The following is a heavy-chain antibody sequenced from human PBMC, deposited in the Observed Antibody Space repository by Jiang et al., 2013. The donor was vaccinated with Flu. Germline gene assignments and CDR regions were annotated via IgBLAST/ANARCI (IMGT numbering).Heavy chain of an antibody. J-gene: IGHJ4*02. V-gene: IGHV5-51*01. CDR1: GYSFTSYW. CDR3: ARHAWGWLQNQHFDY. D-gene: IGHD5-24*01. CDR2: IYPGDSDT. Sequence: SGAEVKKPGESLKISCKGSGYSFTSYWIGWVRQMPGKGLEWMGIIYPGDSDTRYSPSFQGQVTISADKSISTAYLQWSSLKASDTAMYYCARHAWGWLQNQHFDYWGQGTLVTVSS.